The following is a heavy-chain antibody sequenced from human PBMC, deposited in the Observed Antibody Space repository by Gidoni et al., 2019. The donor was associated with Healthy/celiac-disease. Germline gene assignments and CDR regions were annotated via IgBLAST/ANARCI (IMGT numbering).Heavy chain of an antibody. D-gene: IGHD4-17*01. CDR3: ARDKGATVTTTYYFDY. V-gene: IGHV3-33*01. CDR1: ASTFTRNG. CDR2: IWYDGSNK. Sequence: QVQPVACGASVVQPGRFPRLHCAPSASTFTRNGKHWARQAPGKGLEWVAVIWYDGSNKYYADSVKGGFTISRDNSKNTLYLQMNSLRAEDTAVYYCARDKGATVTTTYYFDYWGQGTLVTVSS. J-gene: IGHJ4*02.